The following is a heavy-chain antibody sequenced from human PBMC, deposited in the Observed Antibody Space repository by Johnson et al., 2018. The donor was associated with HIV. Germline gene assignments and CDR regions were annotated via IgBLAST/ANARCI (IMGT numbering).Heavy chain of an antibody. V-gene: IGHV3-11*04. Sequence: QVQLVESGGGLVKPGGSLTVSCAGSGFTFSDYYVTWIRQAPGKGLEWVSAISGRGGTTYYADYVKGRFTISRDNSKNTLYLQMNSLRTEDTAVYYCARVGVSGYGLAAIEIGGQGTRVTVSS. D-gene: IGHD5-12*01. CDR1: GFTFSDYY. CDR2: ISGRGGTT. CDR3: ARVGVSGYGLAAIEI. J-gene: IGHJ3*02.